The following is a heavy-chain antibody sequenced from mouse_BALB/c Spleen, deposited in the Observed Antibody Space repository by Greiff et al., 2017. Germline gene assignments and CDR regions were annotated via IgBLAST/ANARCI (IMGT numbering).Heavy chain of an antibody. Sequence: VQLKESGPGLVKPSQSLSLTCTVTGYSITSDYAWNWIRQFPGNKLEWMGYISYSGSTSYNPSLKSRISITRDTSKNQFFLQLNSVTTEDTATYYCARWDYGNSDWGQGTLVTVSA. J-gene: IGHJ3*01. V-gene: IGHV3-2*02. CDR3: ARWDYGNSD. D-gene: IGHD2-1*01. CDR2: ISYSGST. CDR1: GYSITSDYA.